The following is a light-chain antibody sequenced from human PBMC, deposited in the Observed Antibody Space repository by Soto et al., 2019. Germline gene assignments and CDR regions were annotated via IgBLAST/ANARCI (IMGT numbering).Light chain of an antibody. V-gene: IGKV1-5*03. CDR3: QQYNSYSYT. J-gene: IGKJ2*01. CDR1: QSISSW. Sequence: DIQMTQSPSTLSASVGDRVTITCRASQSISSWLAWYQQKPGKAPKLLIYKASSLESGVPSRFSGSGSGAEFTLTISSLKPDDFATYYCQQYNSYSYTFGQATKVDIK. CDR2: KAS.